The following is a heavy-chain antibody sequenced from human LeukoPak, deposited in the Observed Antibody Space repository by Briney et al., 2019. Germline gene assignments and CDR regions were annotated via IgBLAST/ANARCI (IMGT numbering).Heavy chain of an antibody. CDR3: ARAYYDFWSADDAFDI. Sequence: GGSLRLSCAASVLTVSGNYMSWVRQAPGKGLEWVSVIYSGGSTYYADSVKGRFTISRDNSKNTLYLQMSSLRGEDSDLYYCARAYYDFWSADDAFDIWGQGTMVTVSS. D-gene: IGHD3-3*01. CDR1: VLTVSGNY. CDR2: IYSGGST. V-gene: IGHV3-53*01. J-gene: IGHJ3*02.